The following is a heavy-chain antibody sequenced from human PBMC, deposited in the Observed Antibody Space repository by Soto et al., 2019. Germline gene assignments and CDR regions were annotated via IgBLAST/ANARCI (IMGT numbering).Heavy chain of an antibody. CDR1: GGTFSSYT. D-gene: IGHD3-22*01. CDR2: IIPILVIA. Sequence: QVQLVQSGAEVKKPGSSVKVSCKASGGTFSSYTISLVRQAPGQGLEWMGRIIPILVIANYAQKFQGRVTITADKSTSTAYMELGSLSSGETAVYYCARGDSSGYTKRFAYWGQGTLVTVSS. V-gene: IGHV1-69*02. CDR3: ARGDSSGYTKRFAY. J-gene: IGHJ4*02.